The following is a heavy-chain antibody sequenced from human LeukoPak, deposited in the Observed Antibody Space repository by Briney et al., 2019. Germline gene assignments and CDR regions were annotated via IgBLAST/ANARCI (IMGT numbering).Heavy chain of an antibody. CDR1: GFTVSSNY. Sequence: GGSLRLSCAASGFTVSSNYMSWVRQAPGKGLEWVSVIYSGGSTYHADSVKGRFTISRDNSKNTLYLQMNSLRAEDTAVYYCARDPSQSDYGSGSYYMGDYWGQGTLVTVSS. V-gene: IGHV3-66*01. CDR3: ARDPSQSDYGSGSYYMGDY. D-gene: IGHD3-10*01. J-gene: IGHJ4*02. CDR2: IYSGGST.